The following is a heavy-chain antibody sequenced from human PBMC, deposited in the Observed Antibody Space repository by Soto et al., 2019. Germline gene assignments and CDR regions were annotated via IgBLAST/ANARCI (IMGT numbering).Heavy chain of an antibody. D-gene: IGHD6-13*01. Sequence: PGGSLRLSCAASGFTFSNYAMTWVRQAPGKGLEWVSVISSLSGNTYYADSVKGRFTISRDNSRNTLYLQMNSLRVEDTAVYYCAKEEGSTWYPTDHWGQGTLVTVSS. CDR1: GFTFSNYA. J-gene: IGHJ4*02. CDR3: AKEEGSTWYPTDH. CDR2: ISSLSGNT. V-gene: IGHV3-23*01.